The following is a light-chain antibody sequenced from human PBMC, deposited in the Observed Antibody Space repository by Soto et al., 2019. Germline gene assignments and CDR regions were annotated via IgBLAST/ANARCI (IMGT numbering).Light chain of an antibody. CDR1: RSNIGKNF. CDR3: ATWDTDLGTGEVV. CDR2: DNS. V-gene: IGLV1-51*01. Sequence: QSVLTQPPSLSAAPGQKVTISCSGARSNIGKNFVSWYQHLPGTAPKLLIYDNSQRPSGIPDRFSGSKSGTSATLGITGLQTGDEDDYYCATWDTDLGTGEVVFGGGTKLTVL. J-gene: IGLJ2*01.